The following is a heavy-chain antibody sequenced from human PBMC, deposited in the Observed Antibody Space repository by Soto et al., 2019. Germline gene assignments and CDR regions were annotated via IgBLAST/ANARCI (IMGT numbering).Heavy chain of an antibody. CDR2: INPSGGST. D-gene: IGHD3-22*01. J-gene: IGHJ5*02. Sequence: QVQLVQSGAEVKKPGASVKVSCKASGYTFTSYYMHWVRQAPGQGLEWMGIINPSGGSTNYAQKFQGRVTMTRDTSTSTVFMELSSLRSEDTAVYYCAREVDSSIPYNWFDPWGQGTLVTVSS. V-gene: IGHV1-46*01. CDR1: GYTFTSYY. CDR3: AREVDSSIPYNWFDP.